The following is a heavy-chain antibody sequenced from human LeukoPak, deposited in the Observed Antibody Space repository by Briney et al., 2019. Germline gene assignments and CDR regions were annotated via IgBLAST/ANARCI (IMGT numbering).Heavy chain of an antibody. D-gene: IGHD3-10*01. CDR1: GYSFADYY. CDR3: ATNILVRDIINWFDP. Sequence: ASVKVSCKASGYSFADYYMHWVRQAPGQGLEWMGWIKPNSGDTRSAQKFQGRVIMTRDTSTGTAYMELSSLRYDNTAVYYCATNILVRDIINWFDPWGQGTLVTVSS. V-gene: IGHV1-2*02. CDR2: IKPNSGDT. J-gene: IGHJ5*02.